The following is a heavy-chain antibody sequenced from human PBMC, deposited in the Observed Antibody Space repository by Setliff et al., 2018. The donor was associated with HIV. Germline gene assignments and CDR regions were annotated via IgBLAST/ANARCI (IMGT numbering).Heavy chain of an antibody. CDR3: ARGGHNWNSDY. D-gene: IGHD1-1*01. V-gene: IGHV3-21*06. CDR1: GFTFSNYG. Sequence: NPGGSLRLSCAASGFTFSNYGMNWVRQAPGKGLEWVSSINGNGRSTNYADSVKSRFAISRDNAKNSLFLQMNSLRPEDTAVYYCARGGHNWNSDYWGHGTLVTVSS. J-gene: IGHJ4*01. CDR2: INGNGRST.